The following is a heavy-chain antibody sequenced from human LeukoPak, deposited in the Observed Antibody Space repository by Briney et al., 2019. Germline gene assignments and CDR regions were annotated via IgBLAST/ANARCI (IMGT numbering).Heavy chain of an antibody. Sequence: HWASVKVSCKASGYTFTSYAMNWVRQAPGQGLEWMGWINTNTGNPTYAQGFTGRFVFSLDTSVSTAYLQISSLKAEDTAVYYCARDLTMVRGVTPPYYYYGMDVWGQGTTVTVSS. D-gene: IGHD3-10*01. V-gene: IGHV7-4-1*02. CDR2: INTNTGNP. CDR3: ARDLTMVRGVTPPYYYYGMDV. CDR1: GYTFTSYA. J-gene: IGHJ6*02.